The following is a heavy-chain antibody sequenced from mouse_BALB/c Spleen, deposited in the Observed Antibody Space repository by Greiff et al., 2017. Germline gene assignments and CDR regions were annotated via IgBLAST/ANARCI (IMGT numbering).Heavy chain of an antibody. J-gene: IGHJ2*01. CDR2: ISYSGST. V-gene: IGHV3-2*02. CDR3: ARLLRSYFDY. D-gene: IGHD1-1*01. Sequence: VQLKESGPGLVKPSQSLSLTCTVTGYSITSDYAWNWIRQFPGNKLEWMGYISYSGSTSYNPSLKSRISITRDTSKNQFFLQLNSVTTEDTATYYCARLLRSYFDYWGQGTTLTVSS. CDR1: GYSITSDYA.